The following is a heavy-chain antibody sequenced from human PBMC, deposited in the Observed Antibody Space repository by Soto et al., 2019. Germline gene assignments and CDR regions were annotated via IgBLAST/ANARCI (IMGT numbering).Heavy chain of an antibody. CDR1: GFTFSDSA. CDR3: TKFGDFGGFDP. V-gene: IGHV3-73*01. Sequence: EAQLVESGGGLVQPGRSLKLSCAASGFTFSDSAMHWVRQASGKGLEWVGRIKSDADSYATAYAASVKGRFTISRDDSRSTXXLQMNSLKTEDTAXXXCTKFGDFGGFDPWGQGTLVTVSS. CDR2: IKSDADSYAT. D-gene: IGHD3-10*01. J-gene: IGHJ5*02.